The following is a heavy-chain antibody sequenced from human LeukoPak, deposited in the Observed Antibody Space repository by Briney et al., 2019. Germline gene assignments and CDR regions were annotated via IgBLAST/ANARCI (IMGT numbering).Heavy chain of an antibody. CDR1: GGSISGTNW. D-gene: IGHD1-26*01. V-gene: IGHV4-4*02. CDR3: SRESGPFCPFGY. Sequence: SGTLSLTCGVSGGSISGTNWWSWVRQPPGQGLEWIGEISLAGQTNYNPSLNGRVTMSLDKSSNQLSLHLTSVTAADTATYFCSRESGPFCPFGYWGQGTLV. J-gene: IGHJ4*02. CDR2: ISLAGQT.